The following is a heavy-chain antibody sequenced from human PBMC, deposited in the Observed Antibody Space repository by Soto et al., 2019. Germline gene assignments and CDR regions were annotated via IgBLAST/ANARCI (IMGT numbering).Heavy chain of an antibody. V-gene: IGHV1-69*12. CDR1: GGTFSSYA. CDR3: ASPVATVYYYYGMDV. J-gene: IGHJ6*02. Sequence: QVQLVQSGAEVKKPGSSVKVSCKASGGTFSSYAITWVRQAPGQGLEWMGGIIPIFGTADYAQKFQGRVTITADESTSTAYMALSSLRSEDTAVYYCASPVATVYYYYGMDVWGQGTTVTVSS. D-gene: IGHD2-21*02. CDR2: IIPIFGTA.